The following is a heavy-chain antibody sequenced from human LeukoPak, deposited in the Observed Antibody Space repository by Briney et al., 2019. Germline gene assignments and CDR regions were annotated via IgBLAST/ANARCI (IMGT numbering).Heavy chain of an antibody. J-gene: IGHJ6*03. V-gene: IGHV3-7*01. CDR3: ARDRGGSYDFWSGYYVYYYYYMDV. Sequence: PGGSLRLSCAASGFTFSSYWMSWVRQAPGKGLEWVANIKQDGSEKYYVDSVKGRFTISRDNAKNSLYLQMNSLRAEDTAVYYCARDRGGSYDFWSGYYVYYYYYMDVWGKGTTVTVSS. CDR1: GFTFSSYW. D-gene: IGHD3-3*01. CDR2: IKQDGSEK.